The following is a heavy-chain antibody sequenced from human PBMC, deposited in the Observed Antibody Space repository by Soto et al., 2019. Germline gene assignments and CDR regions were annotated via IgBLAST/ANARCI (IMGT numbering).Heavy chain of an antibody. J-gene: IGHJ4*02. CDR3: ARVYGLVQYDDFWSGYYDY. CDR2: FNPRGGTT. D-gene: IGHD3-3*01. V-gene: IGHV1-46*01. CDR1: ANTFINNY. Sequence: QLLQSGAAVKKPGASVRISCKSSANTFINNYINWVRQAPGQGLEWLGVFNPRGGTTRYAQKFQGRVTMTGDTSTRTVFMERSNLKSEDTAVYYCARVYGLVQYDDFWSGYYDYWGQGTLVIVSS.